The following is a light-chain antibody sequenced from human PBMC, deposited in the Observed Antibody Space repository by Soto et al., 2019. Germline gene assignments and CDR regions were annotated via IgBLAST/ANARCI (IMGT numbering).Light chain of an antibody. J-gene: IGLJ3*02. CDR2: VEASGSY. CDR3: ETWDSNTHWV. V-gene: IGLV4-60*02. Sequence: QPVLTQSSSASASLGSSVKLTCTLGSGHSSYIIAWHQQQPGKAPRYLMKVEASGSYNKGSGVPDRFSGSSSGADRYLTISNLQFEDEADYYCETWDSNTHWVFGGGTKVTVL. CDR1: SGHSSYI.